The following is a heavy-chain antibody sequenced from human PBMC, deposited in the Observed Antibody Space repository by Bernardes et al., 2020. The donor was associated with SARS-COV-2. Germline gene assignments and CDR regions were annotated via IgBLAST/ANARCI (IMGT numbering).Heavy chain of an antibody. J-gene: IGHJ4*02. CDR2: IHYTGST. V-gene: IGHV4-59*01. CDR1: GGSISGYY. Sequence: SETLSLTCTVSGGSISGYYWTWIRQPPGKELEWIGYIHYTGSTKHNPSLKSRVAISIDTSKNHFSLNLSSVTAADTAVYYCARGSNNDYFDWWGQGTLVTVSS. CDR3: ARGSNNDYFDW.